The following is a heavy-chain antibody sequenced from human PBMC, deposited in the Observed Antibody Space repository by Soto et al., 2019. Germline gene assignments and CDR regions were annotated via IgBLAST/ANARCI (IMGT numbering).Heavy chain of an antibody. V-gene: IGHV4-38-2*02. CDR1: GYSISSGYY. CDR2: IYHSGST. J-gene: IGHJ6*02. CDR3: AREILLVPASKDQSIAAAGIGYYYYGMDV. D-gene: IGHD6-13*01. Sequence: SETLSLTCAVSGYSISSGYYWGWIRQPPGKGLEWIGSIYHSGSTYYNPYLKSQVTISVDTSKNQFSLKLRSVTAADTAVYYCAREILLVPASKDQSIAAAGIGYYYYGMDVWGQGTTVT.